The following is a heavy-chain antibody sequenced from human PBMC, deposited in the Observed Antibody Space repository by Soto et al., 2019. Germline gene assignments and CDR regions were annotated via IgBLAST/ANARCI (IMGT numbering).Heavy chain of an antibody. Sequence: QVQLVQSGAEMKKPGSSVKVSCQSSGGTFNTYAMNWVRQAPGQGPEWMGDISPMFGAANYARKFQGRVTITADESTGTSYMQLSSLTSEDAALYFWAREVQVHTPAFVYWGQGTLVTVSS. CDR1: GGTFNTYA. J-gene: IGHJ4*02. CDR2: ISPMFGAA. D-gene: IGHD3-10*01. V-gene: IGHV1-69*19. CDR3: AREVQVHTPAFVY.